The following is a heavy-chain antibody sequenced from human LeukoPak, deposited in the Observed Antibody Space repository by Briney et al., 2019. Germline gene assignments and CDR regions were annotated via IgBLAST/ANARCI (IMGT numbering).Heavy chain of an antibody. CDR2: IYYSGST. V-gene: IGHV4-39*01. CDR3: TRLSKGRYFDYIFDY. J-gene: IGHJ4*02. D-gene: IGHD3-9*01. Sequence: SETLSLTCTVSGGSVSSTEFYWGWIRQPPGKGLQWVGNIYYSGSTYYNPFLTGRVTMSVDTSKNQFSLKMPSVTAADTAVYYCTRLSKGRYFDYIFDYWGQGSLVTVSS. CDR1: GGSVSSTEFY.